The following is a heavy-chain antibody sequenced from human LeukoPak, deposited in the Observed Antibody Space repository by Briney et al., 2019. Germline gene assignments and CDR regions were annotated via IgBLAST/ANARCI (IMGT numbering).Heavy chain of an antibody. CDR3: ARRNSNYNNAFDI. D-gene: IGHD4-4*01. CDR1: GGSINSSSYY. J-gene: IGHJ3*02. V-gene: IGHV4-39*01. CDR2: IYYSGST. Sequence: SETLSLTCTVSGGSINSSSYYWGWIRQPPGKGLEWIGSIYYSGSTYYNPSLKSRVTISVDTSKNQFSLKLSSVTAADTAVYYCARRNSNYNNAFDIWGQGTMITVSS.